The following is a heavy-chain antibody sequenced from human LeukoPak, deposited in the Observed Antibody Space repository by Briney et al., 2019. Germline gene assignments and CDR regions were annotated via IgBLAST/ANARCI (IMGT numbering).Heavy chain of an antibody. Sequence: GGSLRLSCAASGFTFSNYWVHWVRQAPGKGLVWVSRINRDGSTTKYADSVKGRFTVSGDNAKNTLNLQMNSLRAEDTAVYYCARDKKSGESSEIDYWGQGTLVTVSS. J-gene: IGHJ4*02. V-gene: IGHV3-74*03. CDR2: INRDGSTT. CDR3: ARDKKSGESSEIDY. CDR1: GFTFSNYW. D-gene: IGHD3-10*01.